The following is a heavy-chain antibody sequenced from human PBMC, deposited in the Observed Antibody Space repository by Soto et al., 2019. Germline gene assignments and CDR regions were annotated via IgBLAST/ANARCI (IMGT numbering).Heavy chain of an antibody. Sequence: GGSLRLSCAASGFTFSSYAMSWVRQAPGKGLEWVSAISGSGGSTYYADSVKGRFTISRDNSKNTLYLQMNSLRAEDTAVYYCAMGGSRYYYDSSGYYYFDYWGQGTLVTVSS. CDR1: GFTFSSYA. J-gene: IGHJ4*02. CDR3: AMGGSRYYYDSSGYYYFDY. CDR2: ISGSGGST. V-gene: IGHV3-23*01. D-gene: IGHD3-22*01.